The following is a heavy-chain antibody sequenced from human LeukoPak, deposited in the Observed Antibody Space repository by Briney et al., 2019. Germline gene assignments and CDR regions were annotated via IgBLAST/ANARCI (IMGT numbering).Heavy chain of an antibody. Sequence: GGSLRLSCAASGFTFSSYAMSWVRQAPGKGLEWVGCIKSKTDGGTTDYAAPVKGRFTISRDDSKNTLYLQMNSLKTEDTAVYYCARAGSWYWEYYFDYWGQGTLVTVSS. CDR2: IKSKTDGGTT. V-gene: IGHV3-15*01. D-gene: IGHD6-13*01. CDR1: GFTFSSYA. CDR3: ARAGSWYWEYYFDY. J-gene: IGHJ4*02.